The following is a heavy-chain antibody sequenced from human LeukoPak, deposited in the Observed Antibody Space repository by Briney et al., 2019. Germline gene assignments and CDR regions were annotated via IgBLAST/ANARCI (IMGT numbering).Heavy chain of an antibody. CDR1: GYTFTSYY. CDR2: INPNSGGT. CDR3: ARDWNPFIAPRTGWFDP. Sequence: ASVKVSCKASGYTFTSYYMHWVRQAPGQGLEWMGWINPNSGGTNYAQKFQGRVTTARDTSISTAYMELSRLRSDDTAVYYCARDWNPFIAPRTGWFDPWGQGTLVTVSS. J-gene: IGHJ5*02. V-gene: IGHV1-2*02. D-gene: IGHD1-1*01.